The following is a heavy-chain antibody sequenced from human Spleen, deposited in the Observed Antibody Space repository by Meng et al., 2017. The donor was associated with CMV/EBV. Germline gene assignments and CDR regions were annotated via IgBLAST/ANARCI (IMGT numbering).Heavy chain of an antibody. J-gene: IGHJ4*02. V-gene: IGHV1-18*01. CDR1: GYTFTNYG. CDR2: ISTYNGNT. Sequence: ASVKVSCKASGYTFTNYGFSWVRQAPGQGLEWVGWISTYNGNTNYAQNLQGRVTMTTDTSTTTAYMEVRSLTSDDTAVYYCARDGLYGGPLDYWGQGTLVTVSS. CDR3: ARDGLYGGPLDY. D-gene: IGHD3-10*01.